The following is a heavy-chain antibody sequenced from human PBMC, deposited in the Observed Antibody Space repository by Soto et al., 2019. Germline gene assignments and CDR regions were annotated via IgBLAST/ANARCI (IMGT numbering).Heavy chain of an antibody. CDR2: INDSGNI. CDR3: ARGLILWFGDLSRRGGYYYYMDV. J-gene: IGHJ6*03. CDR1: GGCFSGYQ. D-gene: IGHD3-10*01. Sequence: SETLSLTCAVYGGCFSGYQGSWIRQTPGKGLEWIGEINDSGNINFNPSLKSRVTILLDTPKKQISLKLSSVTAADSAVYYCARGLILWFGDLSRRGGYYYYMDVWGKGTTVTVSS. V-gene: IGHV4-34*01.